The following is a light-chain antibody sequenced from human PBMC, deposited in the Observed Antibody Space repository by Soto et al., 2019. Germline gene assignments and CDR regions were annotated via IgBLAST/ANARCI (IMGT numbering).Light chain of an antibody. CDR1: QDIRKY. V-gene: IGKV1-33*01. Sequence: IQMTQSPSSLSASVGDRVTITCQASQDIRKYLNWYQHKPGRPPKLLIHDASVLETGVPLRFSGSGSGTDFTLIINSLQPEDAATYYCQQYDGLPSFGQGTRLEIK. CDR3: QQYDGLPS. J-gene: IGKJ5*01. CDR2: DAS.